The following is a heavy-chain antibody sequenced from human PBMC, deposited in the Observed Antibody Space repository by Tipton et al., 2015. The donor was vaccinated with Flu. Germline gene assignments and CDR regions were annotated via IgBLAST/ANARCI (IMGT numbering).Heavy chain of an antibody. CDR1: GFTFSTYG. CDR2: ISGTNNNI. Sequence: VQLVQSGGGVVQPGRSLRLSCAASGFTFSTYGMNWVRQAPGKGLEWVSYISGTNNNIFYGDSVKGRFTISRDNAKNSLYLQMNSLRDEDTAVYYCARAGFTTGWDDNYFDYWGQGSLVTVSS. D-gene: IGHD6-25*01. J-gene: IGHJ4*02. V-gene: IGHV3-48*02. CDR3: ARAGFTTGWDDNYFDY.